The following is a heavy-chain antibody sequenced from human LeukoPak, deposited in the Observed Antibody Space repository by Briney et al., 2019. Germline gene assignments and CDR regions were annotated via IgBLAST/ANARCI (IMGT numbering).Heavy chain of an antibody. Sequence: GASVKVSCKASGYTFTGYYMHWVRQAPGQGLEWMGWINPNSGSTNYAQKFQGWVTMTRDTSISTAYMELSRLRSDDTAVYYCVRGGPDFWSGDIDGMDVWGQGTTVTVSS. CDR1: GYTFTGYY. CDR3: VRGGPDFWSGDIDGMDV. J-gene: IGHJ6*02. D-gene: IGHD3-3*01. V-gene: IGHV1-2*04. CDR2: INPNSGST.